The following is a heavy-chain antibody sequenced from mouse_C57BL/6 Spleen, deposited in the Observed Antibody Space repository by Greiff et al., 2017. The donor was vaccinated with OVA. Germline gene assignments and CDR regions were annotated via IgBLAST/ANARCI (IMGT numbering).Heavy chain of an antibody. CDR3: ARHGGSYYFGY. J-gene: IGHJ2*01. V-gene: IGHV5-12*01. CDR2: ISNGGGST. D-gene: IGHD1-1*01. Sequence: EVKLMESGGGLVQPGGSLKLSCAASGFTFSDYYMYWVRQTPEKRLEWVAYISNGGGSTYYPDTVKGRFTISRDNAKNTLYLQMSRLKSEDTAMYYCARHGGSYYFGYWGQGTTLTVSS. CDR1: GFTFSDYY.